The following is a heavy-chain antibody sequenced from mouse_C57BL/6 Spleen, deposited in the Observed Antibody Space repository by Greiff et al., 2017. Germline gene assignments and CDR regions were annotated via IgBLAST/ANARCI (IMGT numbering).Heavy chain of an antibody. J-gene: IGHJ3*01. D-gene: IGHD1-1*01. V-gene: IGHV1-64*01. Sequence: QVQLQQPGAELVKPGASVKLSCKASGYTFTSYWMHWVKQRPGQGLEWIGMIHPNSGSTNYNEKFKSKATLTVDKSSSTGYMQLSSLTSEDSAVYYCARGDYYGSSYAWFAYWGQGTLVTVSA. CDR1: GYTFTSYW. CDR3: ARGDYYGSSYAWFAY. CDR2: IHPNSGST.